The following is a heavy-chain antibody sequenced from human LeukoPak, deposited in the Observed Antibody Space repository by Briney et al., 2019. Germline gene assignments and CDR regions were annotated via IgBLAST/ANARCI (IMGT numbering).Heavy chain of an antibody. CDR1: GFTFSSYG. Sequence: GGSLRLSCAASGFTFSSYGMHWVRQAPGKGLEWVAFIRYDGSNKYYADSVKGRFTISRDNSKNTLYLQMNSLRAEDTAVYYCAKGDSAVVVTYFDYWGQGTLVTVSS. D-gene: IGHD3-22*01. CDR2: IRYDGSNK. V-gene: IGHV3-30*02. J-gene: IGHJ4*02. CDR3: AKGDSAVVVTYFDY.